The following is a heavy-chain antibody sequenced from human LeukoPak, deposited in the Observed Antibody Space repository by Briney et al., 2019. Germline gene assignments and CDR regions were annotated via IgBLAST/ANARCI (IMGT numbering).Heavy chain of an antibody. J-gene: IGHJ6*02. CDR3: ARGGNYYYHGMDV. V-gene: IGHV4-59*01. CDR2: ASHSGST. Sequence: SETLSLTCTVSGGSISPYYWSWIRQPPGKGLEWIGYASHSGSTNYNLSLGSRVTISVDTSKNQFSLKLTSVTAADTAVYFCARGGNYYYHGMDVWGQGTTVTVSS. CDR1: GGSISPYY. D-gene: IGHD1-14*01.